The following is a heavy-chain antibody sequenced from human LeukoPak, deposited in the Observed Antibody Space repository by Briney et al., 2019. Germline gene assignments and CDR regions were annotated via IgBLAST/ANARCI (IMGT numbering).Heavy chain of an antibody. CDR1: GFTFSSYS. CDR3: ARDRGSSWVYYYYMDV. J-gene: IGHJ6*03. D-gene: IGHD6-13*01. Sequence: GGSLRLSCAASGFTFSSYSMNWVRQAPGKGLEWVSAISGSGGSTYYADSVKGRFTISRDNSKNTLYLQMNSLRAEDTAVYYCARDRGSSWVYYYYMDVWGKGTRVIVSS. V-gene: IGHV3-23*01. CDR2: ISGSGGST.